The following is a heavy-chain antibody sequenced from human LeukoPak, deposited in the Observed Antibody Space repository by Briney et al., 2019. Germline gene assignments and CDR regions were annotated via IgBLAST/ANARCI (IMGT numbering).Heavy chain of an antibody. D-gene: IGHD4-17*01. CDR1: GGSISSGDYY. J-gene: IGHJ4*02. Sequence: SETLSLTCTVSGGSISSGDYYWSWIRQPPGKGLEWIGYIYYSGSTNYNPSLKSRVTISVDTSKNQFSLKLSSVTAADTAVYYCAREGNFNYGDYYFDYWGQGTLVTVSS. CDR3: AREGNFNYGDYYFDY. CDR2: IYYSGST. V-gene: IGHV4-61*08.